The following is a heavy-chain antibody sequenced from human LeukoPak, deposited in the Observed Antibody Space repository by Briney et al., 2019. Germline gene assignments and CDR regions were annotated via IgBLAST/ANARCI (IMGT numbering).Heavy chain of an antibody. D-gene: IGHD2-21*01. CDR1: GGSFSGYY. Sequence: PSETLSLTCAVYGGSFSGYYWSWIRQPPGKGLEWIGEINHSGSTNYNPSLKSRVTISVDTSKNQFSLKLSSVTAADTAVYYCASLNFRGGDFLWGQGTLVTVSS. V-gene: IGHV4-34*01. J-gene: IGHJ4*02. CDR2: INHSGST. CDR3: ASLNFRGGDFL.